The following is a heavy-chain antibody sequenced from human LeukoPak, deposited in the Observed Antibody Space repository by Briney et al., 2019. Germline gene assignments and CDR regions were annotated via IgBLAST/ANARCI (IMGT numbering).Heavy chain of an antibody. Sequence: GGSPRLSCAASGFIFTKYWMHWVRQAPGKGLVWVSHVNSDGSATSYADSVKGRFTISRDNAKNTVYLHMNSLRVEDTAVYYCTSFYETNWGQGTLVTVSS. CDR1: GFIFTKYW. V-gene: IGHV3-74*01. D-gene: IGHD2/OR15-2a*01. CDR3: TSFYETN. CDR2: VNSDGSAT. J-gene: IGHJ4*02.